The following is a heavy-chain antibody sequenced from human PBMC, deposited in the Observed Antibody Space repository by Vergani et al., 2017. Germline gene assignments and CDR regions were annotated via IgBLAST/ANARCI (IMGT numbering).Heavy chain of an antibody. CDR1: GYSIGSGFY. Sequence: QVRLEESGPGLVKPSETLSLTCSVSGYSIGSGFYWAWIRQSPGEGLQWLTSIHNRGKTYHNPSLKSRVSVSLDTSKNRFSLILTSVTATDTAFYYCARSQGDYWYFDLWGPGSLVTVSS. CDR3: ARSQGDYWYFDL. CDR2: IHNRGKT. V-gene: IGHV4-38-2*01. J-gene: IGHJ2*01. D-gene: IGHD2-21*01.